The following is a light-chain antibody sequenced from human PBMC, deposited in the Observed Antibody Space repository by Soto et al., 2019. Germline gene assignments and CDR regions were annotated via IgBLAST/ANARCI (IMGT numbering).Light chain of an antibody. CDR3: SSYAGSNNLYV. CDR2: EVT. CDR1: SGDIGGYDY. Sequence: QSALTQPRSVSGSPGQSVTISCTGTSGDIGGYDYVSWYQQHPGKAPKLMIYEVTKRPLGVPDRFSGSKSGNTASLTVSGLQAEDEADYYCSSYAGSNNLYVFGTGTKLTVL. V-gene: IGLV2-8*01. J-gene: IGLJ1*01.